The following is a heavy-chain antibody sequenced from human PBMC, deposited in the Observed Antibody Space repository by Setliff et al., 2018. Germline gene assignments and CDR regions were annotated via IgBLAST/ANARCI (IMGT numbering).Heavy chain of an antibody. D-gene: IGHD3-22*01. CDR3: VRHPYYDSSGYYSYFDY. Sequence: GESLKISCQGSGYTFTNYWIGWVRQMPGKGLEWMGILKPGDSGIRYSPPFQGQVTLSADTSIATAYLHWTSLKASDTAMYYCVRHPYYDSSGYYSYFDYWGQGALVTVSS. CDR1: GYTFTNYW. V-gene: IGHV5-51*01. CDR2: LKPGDSGI. J-gene: IGHJ4*02.